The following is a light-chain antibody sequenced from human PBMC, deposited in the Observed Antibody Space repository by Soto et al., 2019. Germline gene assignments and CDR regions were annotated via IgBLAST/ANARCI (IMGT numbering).Light chain of an antibody. Sequence: DMQMTQSPSSLSASVGDRVSITCRASQGIRNDLGWYQQKPGKAPKRLIYTASSLQSGVPSRFSGSGSGTEITLTISSLQPDDFATYYCQHYNSYSEAFGQGTKVDIK. CDR1: QGIRND. CDR3: QHYNSYSEA. V-gene: IGKV1-17*01. CDR2: TAS. J-gene: IGKJ1*01.